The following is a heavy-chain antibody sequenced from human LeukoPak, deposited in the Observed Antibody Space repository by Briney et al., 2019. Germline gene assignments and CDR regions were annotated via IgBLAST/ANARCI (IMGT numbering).Heavy chain of an antibody. CDR2: FDPEDGET. CDR1: GYTLTELS. V-gene: IGHV1-24*01. CDR3: ARAPVTTFPYYYYYMDV. D-gene: IGHD4-17*01. J-gene: IGHJ6*03. Sequence: ASVKVSCKVSGYTLTELSMHWVRQAPGKGLEWMGGFDPEDGETIYAQKFQGRVTMTRNTSISTAYMELSSLRSEDTAVYYCARAPVTTFPYYYYYMDVWGKGTTVTISS.